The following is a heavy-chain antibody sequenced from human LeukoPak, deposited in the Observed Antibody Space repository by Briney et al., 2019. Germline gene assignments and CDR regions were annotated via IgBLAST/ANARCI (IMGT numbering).Heavy chain of an antibody. V-gene: IGHV4-59*01. CDR2: IYYSGST. D-gene: IGHD5-18*01. CDR1: GGSISSYY. J-gene: IGHJ4*02. Sequence: SETLSLTCTVSGGSISSYYWSWIRQPPGEGLEWIGYIYYSGSTNYNPSLKSRVTISVDTSKNQFSLKLSSVTAADTAVYYCARDRSYGNYFDYWGQGTLVAVSS. CDR3: ARDRSYGNYFDY.